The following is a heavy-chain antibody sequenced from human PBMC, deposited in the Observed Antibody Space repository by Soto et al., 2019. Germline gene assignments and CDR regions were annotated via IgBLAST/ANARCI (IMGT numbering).Heavy chain of an antibody. J-gene: IGHJ4*02. CDR1: GFTFNAYA. CDR2: ITGSGAST. CDR3: AKDMAAKSPQIDF. Sequence: QLLESGGDLVQPGGSLRLSCAASGFTFNAYAMNWVRQAPGKGLEWVSTITGSGASTYNSDSVKGRFGTSRDNSRNTLYLQRNSLRAEDTAVYYCAKDMAAKSPQIDFWGQGTLVTVSS. V-gene: IGHV3-23*01.